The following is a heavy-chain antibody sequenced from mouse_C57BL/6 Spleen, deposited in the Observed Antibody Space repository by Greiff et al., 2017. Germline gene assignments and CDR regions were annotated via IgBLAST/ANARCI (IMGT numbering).Heavy chain of an antibody. J-gene: IGHJ4*01. CDR3: ARWGIYYGNYEAMDY. CDR1: GYAFSSYW. D-gene: IGHD2-1*01. CDR2: IYPGDGDT. V-gene: IGHV1-80*01. Sequence: VQLQQSGAELVKPGASVKISCKASGYAFSSYWMNWVKPRPGKGLEWIGQIYPGDGDTNYNGKFKGKATLTADKSSSTAYMQLSSLTSEDSAVYFCARWGIYYGNYEAMDYWGQGTSVTVSS.